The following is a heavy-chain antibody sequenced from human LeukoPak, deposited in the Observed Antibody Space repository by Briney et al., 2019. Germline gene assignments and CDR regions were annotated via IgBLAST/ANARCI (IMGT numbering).Heavy chain of an antibody. J-gene: IGHJ2*01. CDR1: GGSISSYY. V-gene: IGHV4-59*01. Sequence: SETLSLTCTVSGGSISSYYWSRIRQPPGKGLEWIGYIYYSGSTNYNPSLKSRVTISVDTSKNQFSLKLSSVTAADTAVYYCARDYYDSSGSDWYFDLWGRGTLVTVSS. CDR2: IYYSGST. D-gene: IGHD3-22*01. CDR3: ARDYYDSSGSDWYFDL.